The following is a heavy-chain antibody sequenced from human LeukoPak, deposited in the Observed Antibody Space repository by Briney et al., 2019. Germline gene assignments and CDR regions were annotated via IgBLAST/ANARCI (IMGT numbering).Heavy chain of an antibody. V-gene: IGHV3-11*06. D-gene: IGHD3-10*01. Sequence: GGALRLSCVASGFTFSDYYMTWIRQAPGKGLECVSHISGDGIHTNYADSVKSRFTISRDNAKNSLFLQVNSVRVEDTAVYYCARPLGPGSGWFDPWGQGTLVTVSS. CDR2: ISGDGIHT. CDR1: GFTFSDYY. CDR3: ARPLGPGSGWFDP. J-gene: IGHJ5*02.